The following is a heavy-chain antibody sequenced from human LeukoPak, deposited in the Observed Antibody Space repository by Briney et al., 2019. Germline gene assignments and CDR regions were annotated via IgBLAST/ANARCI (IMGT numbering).Heavy chain of an antibody. V-gene: IGHV3-33*01. Sequence: GGSLRLSCAASGFTFSSYGMHWVRQAPGKGLEWVAVIWYDGSNKYYADSVKGRFTISRDNSKNTLYLQMDSLRAEDTAVYYCAREPPPVVKYYFDSWGQGTLVTVSS. CDR1: GFTFSSYG. CDR3: AREPPPVVKYYFDS. CDR2: IWYDGSNK. D-gene: IGHD3-22*01. J-gene: IGHJ4*02.